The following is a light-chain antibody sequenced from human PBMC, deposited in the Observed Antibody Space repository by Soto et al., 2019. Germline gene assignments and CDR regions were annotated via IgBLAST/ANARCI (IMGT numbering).Light chain of an antibody. V-gene: IGKV3-20*01. CDR3: QQYGSSAYT. Sequence: EIVLTQSPGTLSLSPGERATLSCRASQSFSSSYLAWYQQKPGQAPRLLIYGASSRATGIPDRFSGSGSGTDFTLTISRLESEDCAVYYCQQYGSSAYTFGQGTKLEIK. CDR1: QSFSSSY. CDR2: GAS. J-gene: IGKJ2*01.